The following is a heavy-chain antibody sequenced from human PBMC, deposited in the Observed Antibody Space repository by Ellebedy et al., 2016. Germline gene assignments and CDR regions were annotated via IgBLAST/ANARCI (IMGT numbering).Heavy chain of an antibody. V-gene: IGHV4-34*01. J-gene: IGHJ6*03. CDR1: GGSFSGYY. CDR3: ARHNWNSYYMDV. Sequence: SETLSLXXAVYGGSFSGYYWSWIRQPPGKGLGWIGEIDHRGSTNFNPSLKSRVTISVDTSKNQFSLKLSSVTAADTAVYYCARHNWNSYYMDVWGKGTTVTVSS. CDR2: IDHRGST. D-gene: IGHD1-20*01.